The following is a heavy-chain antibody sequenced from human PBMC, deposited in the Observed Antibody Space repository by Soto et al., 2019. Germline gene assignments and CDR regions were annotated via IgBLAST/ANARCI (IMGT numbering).Heavy chain of an antibody. CDR2: ISTSDYA. J-gene: IGHJ4*02. CDR1: GFAFNNYG. CDR3: GREDSIIIPAISDV. V-gene: IGHV3-21*04. D-gene: IGHD2-2*01. Sequence: GGSLRLSCTVSGFAFNNYGINWVRQAPGKGLEWVSSISTSDYAYYSASVKGRFAISRDNAKSSVHKQMNTLSVEETVLSNCGREDSIIIPAISDVWGQGTLVTVSS.